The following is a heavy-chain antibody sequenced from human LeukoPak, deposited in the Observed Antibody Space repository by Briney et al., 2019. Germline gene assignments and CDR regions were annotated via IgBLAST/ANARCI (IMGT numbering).Heavy chain of an antibody. D-gene: IGHD1-26*01. Sequence: KPSEALSLTCAVYGGSFSGYYWSWIREPPGKGLEWIGEINHSGSTNYNPSLKSRVTISVDTSKNQFSLKLSSVTAADTALYYFSRVGRPSYHFDHRGQGTLVTHPS. J-gene: IGHJ4*02. CDR1: GGSFSGYY. CDR2: INHSGST. CDR3: SRVGRPSYHFDH. V-gene: IGHV4-34*01.